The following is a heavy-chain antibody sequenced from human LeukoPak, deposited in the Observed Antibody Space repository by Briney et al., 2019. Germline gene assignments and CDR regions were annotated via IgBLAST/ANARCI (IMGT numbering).Heavy chain of an antibody. J-gene: IGHJ4*02. V-gene: IGHV3-23*01. CDR3: AKGCSGYDHYYFHY. Sequence: GGSLKLSCAASGFTFISYAMSWVRQAPGKGLEWGSAISGSGGSTYYADSVKGRFTISRDNSKNTLYLEMNSLRAEDTAVYYCAKGCSGYDHYYFHYWGQGTLVTVSS. D-gene: IGHD5-12*01. CDR1: GFTFISYA. CDR2: ISGSGGST.